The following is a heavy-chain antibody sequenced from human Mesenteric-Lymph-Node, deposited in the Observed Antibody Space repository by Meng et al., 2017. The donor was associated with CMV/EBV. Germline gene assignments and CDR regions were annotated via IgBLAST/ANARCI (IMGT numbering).Heavy chain of an antibody. Sequence: ASVKVSCKASGYTFTGNDIHWVRQAPGQGLEWMGWMNPYNGNTGYAQKFQGRVTMTRNISISTAYMELTSLGSEDTAVYFCARDADYYDSSDPTFDYWGQGTLVTVSS. V-gene: IGHV1-8*02. CDR3: ARDADYYDSSDPTFDY. CDR1: GYTFTGND. CDR2: MNPYNGNT. J-gene: IGHJ4*02. D-gene: IGHD3-22*01.